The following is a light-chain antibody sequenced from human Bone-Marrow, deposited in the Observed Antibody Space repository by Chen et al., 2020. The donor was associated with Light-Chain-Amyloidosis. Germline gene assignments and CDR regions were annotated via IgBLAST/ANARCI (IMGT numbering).Light chain of an antibody. V-gene: IGLV3-25*03. CDR3: QSADSSGTYEVI. Sequence: YELTQPPSVSVSPGHTARITCSGDDLPTKYAYWYQQNPGQAPVLVIHRDTERPSGISERFSGSSSGTTATLTISGVQAEDEADYHCQSADSSGTYEVIFGGGTKLTVL. J-gene: IGLJ2*01. CDR2: RDT. CDR1: DLPTKY.